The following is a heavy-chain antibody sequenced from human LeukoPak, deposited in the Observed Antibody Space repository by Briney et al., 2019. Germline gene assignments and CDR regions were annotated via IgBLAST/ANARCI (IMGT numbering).Heavy chain of an antibody. CDR2: INPNSGGT. V-gene: IGHV1-2*02. CDR1: GYTFTGYY. J-gene: IGHJ4*02. Sequence: ASVKVSCKASGYTFTGYYMHWVRQAPGQGLEWMGWINPNSGGTNYAQKFQGRVTMTTDTSTSTAYMDLRSLRSDDTAIYYCARDSPDGSGTYYNDSPDYWGQGTLVTVSS. D-gene: IGHD3-10*01. CDR3: ARDSPDGSGTYYNDSPDY.